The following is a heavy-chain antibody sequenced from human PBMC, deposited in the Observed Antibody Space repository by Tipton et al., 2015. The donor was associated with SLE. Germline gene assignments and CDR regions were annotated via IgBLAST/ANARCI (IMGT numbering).Heavy chain of an antibody. J-gene: IGHJ4*02. CDR1: GFTFSSYE. CDR2: ISSSGSTI. V-gene: IGHV3-48*03. Sequence: SLRLSCAASGFTFSSYEMNWVRQAPGKGLEWVSYISSSGSTIYYADSVKGRFTISRDNAKNSLYLQMNSLRAEDTAVYYCARDGDGHYDSFFDYWGQGTVVTVSS. CDR3: ARDGDGHYDSFFDY. D-gene: IGHD3-22*01.